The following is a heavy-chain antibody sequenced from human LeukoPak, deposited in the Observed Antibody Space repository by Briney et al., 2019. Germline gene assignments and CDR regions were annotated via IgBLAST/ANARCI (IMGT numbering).Heavy chain of an antibody. J-gene: IGHJ6*02. CDR3: ARSKVRGVIRGMNYYYPMDV. CDR2: INPNSDDT. Sequence: ASVKVSCKASGCTLNGYYMHWVRQAPGQGLEWMGWINPNSDDTNYAQNFQGRVTMTSDTSISTAYMDLSRLRFDDTAVYYCARSKVRGVIRGMNYYYPMDVWGQGTTVTVS. D-gene: IGHD3-10*01. V-gene: IGHV1-2*02. CDR1: GCTLNGYY.